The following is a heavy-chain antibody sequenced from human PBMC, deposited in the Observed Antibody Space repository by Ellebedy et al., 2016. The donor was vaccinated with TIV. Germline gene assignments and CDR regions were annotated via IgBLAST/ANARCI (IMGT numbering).Heavy chain of an antibody. V-gene: IGHV1-69*13. D-gene: IGHD2-2*01. CDR1: GGTFSSYA. Sequence: SVKVSCXASGGTFSSYAISWVRQAPGQGLEWMGGIIPIFGTANYAQKFQGRVTITADESTSTAYMELSSLRSEDTAVYYCARGGQADIVVVPSYYGMDVWGQGTTVTVSS. J-gene: IGHJ6*02. CDR2: IIPIFGTA. CDR3: ARGGQADIVVVPSYYGMDV.